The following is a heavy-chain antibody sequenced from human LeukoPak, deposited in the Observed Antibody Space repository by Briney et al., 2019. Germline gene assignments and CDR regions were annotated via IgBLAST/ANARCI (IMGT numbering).Heavy chain of an antibody. CDR2: ISNDGSNK. D-gene: IGHD6-13*01. CDR1: GFTLSTYG. Sequence: GRSLRLSCAASGFTLSTYGIHWVRQAQGKGLEWVAVISNDGSNKYYADSVKGRFTTSRDISKNTLFLQMNSLRTDDAAVYYCAKDKSRSLDYWGQGTLVTVSS. V-gene: IGHV3-30*18. J-gene: IGHJ4*02. CDR3: AKDKSRSLDY.